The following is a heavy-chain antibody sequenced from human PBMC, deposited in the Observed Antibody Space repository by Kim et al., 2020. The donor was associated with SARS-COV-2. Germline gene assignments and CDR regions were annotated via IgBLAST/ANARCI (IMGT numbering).Heavy chain of an antibody. CDR2: ISWNSGSI. Sequence: GGSLRLSCAASGFTFDDYAMHWVRQAPGKGLEWVSGISWNSGSIGYADSVKGRFTISRDNAKNSLYLQMNSLRAEDTALYYCAKDKEAVAGFHYYYGMDVWGQGTTVTVSS. D-gene: IGHD6-19*01. CDR3: AKDKEAVAGFHYYYGMDV. J-gene: IGHJ6*02. V-gene: IGHV3-9*01. CDR1: GFTFDDYA.